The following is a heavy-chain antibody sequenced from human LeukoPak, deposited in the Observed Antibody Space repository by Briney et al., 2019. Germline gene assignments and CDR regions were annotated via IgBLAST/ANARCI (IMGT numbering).Heavy chain of an antibody. CDR3: ARPGMDYYDSSGYPLH. J-gene: IGHJ4*02. D-gene: IGHD3-22*01. CDR2: IYPGDSDT. CDR1: GYSFTSDW. V-gene: IGHV5-51*01. Sequence: GESLKISCKGSGYSFTSDWIGWVRQMPGKGLGWMGIIYPGDSDTRYSPSFQGQVTISADKSISTAYLQWSSLKASDTAMYYCARPGMDYYDSSGYPLHWGQGTLVTVSS.